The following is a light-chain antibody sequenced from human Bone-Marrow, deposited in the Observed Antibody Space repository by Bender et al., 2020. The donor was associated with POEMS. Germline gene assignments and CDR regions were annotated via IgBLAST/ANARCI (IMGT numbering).Light chain of an antibody. V-gene: IGLV2-14*02. CDR2: DVN. CDR1: SSDVGSYNL. CDR3: GSYTSSTTLV. Sequence: QSALTQPRSVSGSPGQSITISCTGTSSDVGSYNLVSWYQQYPGKAPKLMIYDVNNRPSGVSHRFSASKSGNTASLTISGLQAEDEADYYCGSYTSSTTLVFGGGTKLTVL. J-gene: IGLJ2*01.